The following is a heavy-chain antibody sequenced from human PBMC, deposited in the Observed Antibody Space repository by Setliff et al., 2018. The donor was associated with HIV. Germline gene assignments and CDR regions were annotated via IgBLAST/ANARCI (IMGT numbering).Heavy chain of an antibody. V-gene: IGHV1-3*01. J-gene: IGHJ3*01. CDR3: ATKLYCTHGVCLDAFDL. D-gene: IGHD2-8*01. Sequence: GASVQVSCKASGFTFTNYAIHWVRQAPGQRLEWLGWINAGDDNQKYSQQFQDRVTITRDTSASTDYMELSSLMSEDTAVYYCATKLYCTHGVCLDAFDLWGQGTMVTVSS. CDR1: GFTFTNYA. CDR2: INAGDDNQ.